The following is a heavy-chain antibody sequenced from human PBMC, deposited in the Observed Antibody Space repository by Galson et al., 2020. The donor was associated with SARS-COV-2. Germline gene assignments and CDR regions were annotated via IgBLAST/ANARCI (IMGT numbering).Heavy chain of an antibody. CDR1: GGTFSSYT. Sequence: SVKVSCKASGGTFSSYTISWVRQAPGQGLEWMGRIIPILGIANYAQKFQGRVTITADKSTSTAYLELSSLRSEDTAVYYCARDHPGTTAPSGYYYGMDVWGQGTTVTVSS. J-gene: IGHJ6*02. CDR3: ARDHPGTTAPSGYYYGMDV. V-gene: IGHV1-69*04. D-gene: IGHD1-7*01. CDR2: IIPILGIA.